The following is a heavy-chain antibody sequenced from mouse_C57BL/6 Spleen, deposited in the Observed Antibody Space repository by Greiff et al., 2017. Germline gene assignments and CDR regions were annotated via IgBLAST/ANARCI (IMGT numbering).Heavy chain of an antibody. CDR3: ARRGIYSDFDY. CDR1: GYAFTNYL. Sequence: VQLQQSGAELVRPGTSVKVSCKASGYAFTNYLIEWVKQRPGQGLEWIGVINPGSGGTNYNEKFKGKATLTADKSSSTAYMQLSSLTSEDSAVYFCARRGIYSDFDYWGQGTTLTVSS. J-gene: IGHJ2*01. CDR2: INPGSGGT. V-gene: IGHV1-54*01. D-gene: IGHD2-1*01.